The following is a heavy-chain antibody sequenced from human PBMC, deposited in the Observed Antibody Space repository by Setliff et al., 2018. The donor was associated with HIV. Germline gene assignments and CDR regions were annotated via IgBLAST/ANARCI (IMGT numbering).Heavy chain of an antibody. D-gene: IGHD1-26*01. CDR2: IYYSGST. CDR1: GGSISSHY. V-gene: IGHV4-59*11. J-gene: IGHJ3*02. CDR3: AREPAPNIVGATPYAFDI. Sequence: SETLSLTCTVSGGSISSHYWSWIRQPPGKGLEWIGSIYYSGSTNYNPSLKSRVTISVDTSKNQYSLKLSSVTAADTAVYYCAREPAPNIVGATPYAFDIWGQGTMVTVSS.